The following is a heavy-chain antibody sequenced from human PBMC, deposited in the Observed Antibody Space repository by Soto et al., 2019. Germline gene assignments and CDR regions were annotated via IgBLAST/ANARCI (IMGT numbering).Heavy chain of an antibody. V-gene: IGHV2-5*02. D-gene: IGHD3-10*01. CDR2: IYWDDDK. J-gene: IGHJ4*02. CDR1: RFSLSTSGVS. CDR3: AHSSMAPSEFGY. Sequence: QITLKESGPTLVKPTQTLTLTCSFSRFSLSTSGVSVGWIRQPPGKALEWLAVIYWDDDKRYSPSLKSRLTISKDTSKNQVVLRMTNMDPVDTATYYCAHSSMAPSEFGYWGQGTLVTVSS.